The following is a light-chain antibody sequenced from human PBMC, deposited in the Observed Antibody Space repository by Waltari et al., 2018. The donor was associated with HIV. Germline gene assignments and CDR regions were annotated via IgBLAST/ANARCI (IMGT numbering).Light chain of an antibody. CDR2: TND. CDR3: AAWDDSLNGM. J-gene: IGLJ3*02. V-gene: IGLV1-44*01. CDR1: SSTIASNI. Sequence: QSVLTQPPSVSGTPGQTVTISCSASSSTIASNIVIWYQQPPGAAPKLLIYTNDQRPSGVPDRFSGSKSGTSASLAISGLQSADEADYYCAAWDDSLNGMFGGGTKLTVL.